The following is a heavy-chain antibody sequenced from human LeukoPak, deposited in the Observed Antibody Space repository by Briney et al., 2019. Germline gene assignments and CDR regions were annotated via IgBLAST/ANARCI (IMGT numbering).Heavy chain of an antibody. J-gene: IGHJ4*02. CDR1: GFTFSDYY. D-gene: IGHD3-10*01. V-gene: IGHV3-11*04. Sequence: PGGSLRLSCAASGFTFSDYYMSWIRQAPGKGLEWVSYISSSGSTIYYADSVKGRFTISRDNSKNTLYLQMNSLRAEDTAVYYCAKAADVLLWFGDHIDYWGQGTLVTVSS. CDR3: AKAADVLLWFGDHIDY. CDR2: ISSSGSTI.